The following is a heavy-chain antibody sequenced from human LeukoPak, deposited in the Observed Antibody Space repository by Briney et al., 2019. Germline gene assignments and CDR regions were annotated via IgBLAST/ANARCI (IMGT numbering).Heavy chain of an antibody. D-gene: IGHD5-18*01. V-gene: IGHV1-18*01. J-gene: IGHJ4*02. CDR2: ISDYNGNT. CDR1: GYTFPSYG. Sequence: ASVKVSCKASGYTFPSYGISWVRQAPGQGLEWMGWISDYNGNTNYAQKLQGRVTMTTDTSTSTAYMELRSLRSDDTAVYYCARDRDWGYSYGLTPGYWGQGTLVTVSS. CDR3: ARDRDWGYSYGLTPGY.